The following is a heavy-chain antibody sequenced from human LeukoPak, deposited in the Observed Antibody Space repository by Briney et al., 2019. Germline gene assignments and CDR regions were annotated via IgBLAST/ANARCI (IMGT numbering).Heavy chain of an antibody. D-gene: IGHD6-13*01. CDR2: IDWDDDT. CDR1: GFSLSTSGLW. J-gene: IGHJ4*02. CDR3: ARNRPYSRGGMIDY. Sequence: SVPALVKPTQTPTLICTFSGFSLSTSGLWVSGSRQPPGKALEWLGRIDWDDDTYYSKSLETRLNISKDTSKNQVVLTVTNLDPVDTGTYFCARNRPYSRGGMIDYWGQGTLVTVSS. V-gene: IGHV2-70*11.